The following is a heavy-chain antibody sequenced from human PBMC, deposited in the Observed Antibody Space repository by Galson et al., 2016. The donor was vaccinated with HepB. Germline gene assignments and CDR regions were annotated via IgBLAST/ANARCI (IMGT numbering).Heavy chain of an antibody. D-gene: IGHD3-22*01. V-gene: IGHV3-23*01. Sequence: LRLSCAASAYTFSYHAMTWVRQAPGKGLEWVSTVSGSGEHTFYADSVRGRFTISRDNSKGTVLLQMHSLRADDTAVYYCASADYYDNRGYFDSWGQGTRVTVSS. CDR2: VSGSGEHT. J-gene: IGHJ4*02. CDR1: AYTFSYHA. CDR3: ASADYYDNRGYFDS.